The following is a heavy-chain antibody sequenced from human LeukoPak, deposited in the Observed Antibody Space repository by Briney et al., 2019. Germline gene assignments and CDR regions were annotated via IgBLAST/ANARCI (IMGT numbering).Heavy chain of an antibody. CDR1: GGSFSGYY. CDR2: INHSGST. J-gene: IGHJ6*03. Sequence: SETLSLTCAVYGGSFSGYYWSWIRQPPGKGLEWIGEINHSGSTNYNPSLKSRVTISVDTSKNQFSLKLSSVTAADTAVYYCARLVGSSWYEGYYYYYYYMDVWGKGTTVTVSS. CDR3: ARLVGSSWYEGYYYYYYYMDV. V-gene: IGHV4-34*01. D-gene: IGHD6-13*01.